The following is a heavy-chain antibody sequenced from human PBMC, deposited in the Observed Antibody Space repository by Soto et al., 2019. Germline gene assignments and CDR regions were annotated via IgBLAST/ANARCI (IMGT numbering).Heavy chain of an antibody. D-gene: IGHD3-10*01. V-gene: IGHV2-5*02. J-gene: IGHJ3*02. Sequence: QITLKESGPTLVQPTQTLTLTCSFSGFSLITTGAGVGWIRQPPGKAPEWLALFYWDGEKRYSPALKSRLTITKDSSKNQVVLTMTNMDPVDTATYYCARRQSIMIRGANAFDIWGQGTFLSVSS. CDR1: GFSLITTGAG. CDR3: ARRQSIMIRGANAFDI. CDR2: FYWDGEK.